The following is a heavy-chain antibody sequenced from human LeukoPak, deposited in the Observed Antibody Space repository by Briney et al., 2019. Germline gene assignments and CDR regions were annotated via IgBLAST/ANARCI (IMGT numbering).Heavy chain of an antibody. CDR3: AKRASGSGTSLYYFDY. CDR1: GFTFSSYA. J-gene: IGHJ4*02. CDR2: ISYDGSNK. D-gene: IGHD3-10*01. Sequence: GGSLRLSCAASGFTFSSYAMHWVRQAPGKGLEWVAVISYDGSNKYYADSVKGRFTTSRDNSKNTLYLQMNSLRAEDTAVYYCAKRASGSGTSLYYFDYWGQGTLVTVSS. V-gene: IGHV3-30-3*02.